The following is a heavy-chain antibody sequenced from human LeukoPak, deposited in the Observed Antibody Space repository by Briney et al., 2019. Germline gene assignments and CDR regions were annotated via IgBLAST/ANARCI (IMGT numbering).Heavy chain of an antibody. V-gene: IGHV3-73*01. J-gene: IGHJ6*02. CDR1: GFTVSSNY. D-gene: IGHD3-22*01. Sequence: GGSLRLSCAASGFTVSSNYMSWVRQASGKGLEWVGRIRSKANSYATAYAASVKGRFTISRDDSKNTAYLQMNSLKTEDTAVYYCTRHYYDSSGTAYYYGMDVWGQGTTVTVSS. CDR2: IRSKANSYAT. CDR3: TRHYYDSSGTAYYYGMDV.